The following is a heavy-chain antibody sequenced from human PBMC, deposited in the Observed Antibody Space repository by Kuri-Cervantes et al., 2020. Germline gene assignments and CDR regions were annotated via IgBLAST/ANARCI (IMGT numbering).Heavy chain of an antibody. D-gene: IGHD4-17*01. Sequence: ASVKVSCKAPGYTFTSYAMNWVRQAPGQGLEWMGWINTNTGNPTYAQGFTGRFVFSLDTSVSTAYLQISSLTAEDTAVYYCAREEVYGDYGSRNDYWGQGTLVTVSS. CDR2: INTNTGNP. V-gene: IGHV7-4-1*02. J-gene: IGHJ4*02. CDR1: GYTFTSYA. CDR3: AREEVYGDYGSRNDY.